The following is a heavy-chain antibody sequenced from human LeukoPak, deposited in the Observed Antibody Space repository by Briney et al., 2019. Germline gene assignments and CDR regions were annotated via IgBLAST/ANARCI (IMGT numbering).Heavy chain of an antibody. D-gene: IGHD1-26*01. J-gene: IGHJ4*02. Sequence: GASVKVSCKASGYTFTSYDINWVREATGQGLEWMGWMNPNSGNTGYAQKFQGRVTMTRNTSISTAYMELSSLRSEDTAVYYCARRLVYSGSRFLGYWGQGTLVTVSS. CDR1: GYTFTSYD. V-gene: IGHV1-8*01. CDR3: ARRLVYSGSRFLGY. CDR2: MNPNSGNT.